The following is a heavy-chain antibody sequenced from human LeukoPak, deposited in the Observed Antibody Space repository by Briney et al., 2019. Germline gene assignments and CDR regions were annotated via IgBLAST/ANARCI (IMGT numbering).Heavy chain of an antibody. Sequence: VASVKVSCKASGYIFTGYYIQWVRQAPGQGLEWMGCINPNSGGTYYSQKFQGRVTMTRDTSISTAYMELSRLRSDDTAVYYCARLKEWELPSYYFDYWGQGTLVTVSS. D-gene: IGHD1-26*01. CDR3: ARLKEWELPSYYFDY. CDR2: INPNSGGT. V-gene: IGHV1-2*02. J-gene: IGHJ4*02. CDR1: GYIFTGYY.